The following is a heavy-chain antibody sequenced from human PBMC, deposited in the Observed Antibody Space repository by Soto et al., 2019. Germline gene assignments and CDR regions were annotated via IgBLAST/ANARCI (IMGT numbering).Heavy chain of an antibody. Sequence: QLQLQESGPGLVKPSATLSLTCTVSGGSISSSSYYWGWSRQPPVKGMEWIGRSYHSGRDYYNPSLKSRVTIYVDTSKNQFAVKLSSVTVADTDVYYCATLWGQDWGQGTLVTVSS. CDR1: GGSISSSSYY. D-gene: IGHD3-10*01. J-gene: IGHJ1*01. CDR2: SYHSGRD. V-gene: IGHV4-39*01. CDR3: ATLWGQD.